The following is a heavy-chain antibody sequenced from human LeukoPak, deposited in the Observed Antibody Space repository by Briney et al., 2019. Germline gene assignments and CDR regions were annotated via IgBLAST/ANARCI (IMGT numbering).Heavy chain of an antibody. CDR2: IYYSGST. V-gene: IGHV4-59*01. J-gene: IGHJ4*02. CDR3: ASGGYYDSSGYYIVQFDY. D-gene: IGHD3-22*01. Sequence: SETLSLTCAVYGGSFSGYHWSWIRQPPGKGLEWIGYIYYSGSTNYNPSLKSRVTISVDTSKNQFSLKLSSVTAADTAVYYCASGGYYDSSGYYIVQFDYWGQGTLVTVSS. CDR1: GGSFSGYH.